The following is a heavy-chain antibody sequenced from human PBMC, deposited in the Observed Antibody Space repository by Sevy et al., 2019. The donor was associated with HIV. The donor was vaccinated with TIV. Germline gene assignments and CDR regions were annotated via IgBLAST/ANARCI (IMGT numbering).Heavy chain of an antibody. J-gene: IGHJ4*02. CDR3: ARGLPNCSGGSCYSRDPFDY. CDR2: ISSSSSTI. V-gene: IGHV3-48*01. D-gene: IGHD2-15*01. Sequence: GESLKISCAASGFTFSSYSMNWVRQAPGKGLEWVSYISSSSSTIYYADSVKGRFTISRDNAKNSLYLQMNSLRAEDTAVYYCARGLPNCSGGSCYSRDPFDYWGQGTLVTVSS. CDR1: GFTFSSYS.